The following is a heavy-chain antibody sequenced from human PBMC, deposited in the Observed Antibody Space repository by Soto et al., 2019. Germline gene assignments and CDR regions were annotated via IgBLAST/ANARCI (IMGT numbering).Heavy chain of an antibody. CDR1: GYTFTGHY. CDR2: IGPETGAT. CDR3: GRGRSGQIFVFY. D-gene: IGHD1-26*01. V-gene: IGHV1-2*02. Sequence: QVQLVQSGAEVKKPGASVKVSCKASGYTFTGHYIHWVRQAPEQGPEWMGEIGPETGATRYAQKFQGRVTMTRDMSITTVYMELNNLSPDDTAVYYCGRGRSGQIFVFYWGQGTPVTVSS. J-gene: IGHJ4*02.